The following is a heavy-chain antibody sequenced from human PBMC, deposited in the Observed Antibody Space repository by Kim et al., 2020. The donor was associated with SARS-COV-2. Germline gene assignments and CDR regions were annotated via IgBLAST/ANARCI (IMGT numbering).Heavy chain of an antibody. CDR3: ARVAMVRGVIAGYYYYYGMDV. J-gene: IGHJ6*02. CDR2: IYYSGST. V-gene: IGHV4-39*01. CDR1: GGSISSSSYY. D-gene: IGHD3-10*01. Sequence: SETLSLTCTVSGGSISSSSYYWGWIRQPPGKGLEWIGSIYYSGSTYYNPSLKSRVTISVDTSKNQFSLKLSSVTAADTAVYYCARVAMVRGVIAGYYYYYGMDVWGQGTTVTVSS.